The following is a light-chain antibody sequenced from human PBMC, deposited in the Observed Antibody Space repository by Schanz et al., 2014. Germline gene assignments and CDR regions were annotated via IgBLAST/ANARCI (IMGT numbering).Light chain of an antibody. CDR1: SSNIGAGYD. CDR3: SSYTDFDTLV. J-gene: IGLJ3*02. V-gene: IGLV1-40*01. Sequence: QSVLTQPPSVSGAPGQRVTISCTGSSSNIGAGYDVHWYQQVPGTAPKVLIYGDNNRPSGVPDRFSGSKSDNTASLTVSGLQADDEADYYCSSYTDFDTLVFGGGTKVTVL. CDR2: GDN.